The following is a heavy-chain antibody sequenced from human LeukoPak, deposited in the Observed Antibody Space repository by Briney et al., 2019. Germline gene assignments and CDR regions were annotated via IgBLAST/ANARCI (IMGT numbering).Heavy chain of an antibody. D-gene: IGHD7-27*01. CDR1: GGSFSGYY. J-gene: IGHJ4*02. V-gene: IGHV4-59*01. CDR3: ATNTGTVFDY. Sequence: SETLSLTCAVYGGSFSGYYWSWIRQPPGKGLEWIGYVYYTGSTEYNPSLRSRVTISLEMSKHQFSLDLTSVTAADTAVYYCATNTGTVFDYWGQGALVTVSS. CDR2: VYYTGST.